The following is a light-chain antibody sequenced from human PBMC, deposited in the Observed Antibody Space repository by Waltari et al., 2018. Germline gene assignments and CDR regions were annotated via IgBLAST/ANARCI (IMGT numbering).Light chain of an antibody. CDR3: QSADSSGAYRV. CDR2: TDN. CDR1: AFPAQS. J-gene: IGLJ3*02. Sequence: SYELTQPPSVAVSPGQTARITCSGDAFPAQSANWYQQKASQAPSLVIYTDNERPSGIPERYSGSSSGTIVTLTISGVQAEDEADYYCQSADSSGAYRVFGGGTKLTVL. V-gene: IGLV3-25*03.